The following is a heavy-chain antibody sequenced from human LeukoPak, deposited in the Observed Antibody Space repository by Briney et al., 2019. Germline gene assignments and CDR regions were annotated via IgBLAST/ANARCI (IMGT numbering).Heavy chain of an antibody. CDR2: ISYDGSNK. D-gene: IGHD6-19*01. CDR1: GFTFSSYG. CDR3: AKDTGSGWYFAPCYYYGMDV. J-gene: IGHJ6*02. V-gene: IGHV3-30*18. Sequence: GGSLRLSCAASGFTFSSYGMHWVRQAPGKGLEWVAVISYDGSNKYYADSVKGRFTISRDNSKNTLYLQMNSLRAEDTAVYYCAKDTGSGWYFAPCYYYGMDVWGQGTTVTVSS.